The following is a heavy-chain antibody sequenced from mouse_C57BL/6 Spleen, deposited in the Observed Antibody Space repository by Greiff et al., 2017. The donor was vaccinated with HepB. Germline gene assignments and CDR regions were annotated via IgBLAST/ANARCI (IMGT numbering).Heavy chain of an antibody. Sequence: QVQLQQPGAELVKPGASVKLSCKASGYTFTSYWMHWVKQRPGQGLEWIGMIHPNSGSTNYNEKFKSKATLTVDKSSSTAYMQLSSLTSEDSAVYYCARYFTTVVATKGYFDVWGTGTTVTVSS. J-gene: IGHJ1*03. CDR3: ARYFTTVVATKGYFDV. D-gene: IGHD1-1*01. CDR2: IHPNSGST. V-gene: IGHV1-64*01. CDR1: GYTFTSYW.